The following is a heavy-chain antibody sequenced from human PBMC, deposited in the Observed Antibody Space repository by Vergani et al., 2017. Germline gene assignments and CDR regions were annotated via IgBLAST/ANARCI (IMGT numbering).Heavy chain of an antibody. V-gene: IGHV3-48*04. Sequence: EVQLVESGGGLVQPGGSLRLSCAASGFTFSSYSMNWVRQAPGKGLEWVSYISSSSSTIYYADSVKGRFTISRDNAKNSLYLQMNSLRAEDTAVYYCAKDMRGGNSALDYWGQGTLVTVSS. J-gene: IGHJ4*02. CDR3: AKDMRGGNSALDY. D-gene: IGHD4-23*01. CDR1: GFTFSSYS. CDR2: ISSSSSTI.